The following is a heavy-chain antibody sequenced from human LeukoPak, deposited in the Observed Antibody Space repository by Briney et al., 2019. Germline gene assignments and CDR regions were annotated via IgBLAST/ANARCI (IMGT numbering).Heavy chain of an antibody. CDR3: AREGFSNGWYYFDY. CDR1: GGTFSSYA. D-gene: IGHD6-19*01. CDR2: IIPIFGTA. J-gene: IGHJ4*02. Sequence: VASVKVSCKASGGTFSSYAISWVRQAPGQGLEWMGGIIPIFGTANYAQKFQGRVTITTDESTSTAYMELSSLRSEDTAVYYCAREGFSNGWYYFDYWGQGTLVTVSS. V-gene: IGHV1-69*05.